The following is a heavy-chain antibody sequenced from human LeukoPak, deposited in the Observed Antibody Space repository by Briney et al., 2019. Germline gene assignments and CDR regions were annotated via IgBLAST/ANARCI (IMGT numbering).Heavy chain of an antibody. CDR2: INPNSGGT. V-gene: IGHV1-2*02. CDR1: GYTFTGYY. J-gene: IGHJ6*02. D-gene: IGHD3-22*01. CDR3: ATGITMIVYGMDV. Sequence: GASVKVSCKASGYTFTGYYMHWVRQAPGQGLEWMGWINPNSGGTNYAQKFQGRVTMTRDTSISTAYMKLSSLRSEDTAVYYCATGITMIVYGMDVWGQGTTVTVSS.